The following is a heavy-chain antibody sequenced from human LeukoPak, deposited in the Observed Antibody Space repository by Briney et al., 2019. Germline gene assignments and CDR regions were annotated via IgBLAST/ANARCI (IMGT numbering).Heavy chain of an antibody. CDR3: ARTQLAYYYYYMDV. J-gene: IGHJ6*03. Sequence: PSETLSLTCAVSGSSISSGCYWGWIRQPPGKGLEWIGSIYHSGSTYYNPSLKSRVTILVDTSKNQFSLKLSSVTAADTAVYYCARTQLAYYYYYMDVWGKGTSVTVSS. V-gene: IGHV4-38-2*01. D-gene: IGHD5-18*01. CDR1: GSSISSGCY. CDR2: IYHSGST.